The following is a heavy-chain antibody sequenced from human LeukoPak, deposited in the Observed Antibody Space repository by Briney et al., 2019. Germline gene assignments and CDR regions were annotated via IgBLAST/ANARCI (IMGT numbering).Heavy chain of an antibody. J-gene: IGHJ5*02. V-gene: IGHV3-23*01. CDR1: GFTLSNFA. CDR2: IAGYGAT. CDR3: AKGAAAGKVDWFDP. Sequence: GGSLRLSCAASGFTLSNFAMMWVRQAPGTGLQWVSTIAGYGATFYADSVRGRFTIFRDTSMSTLFLQMNSLGAEDTAVYYCAKGAAAGKVDWFDPWGQGTLVTVSS. D-gene: IGHD6-13*01.